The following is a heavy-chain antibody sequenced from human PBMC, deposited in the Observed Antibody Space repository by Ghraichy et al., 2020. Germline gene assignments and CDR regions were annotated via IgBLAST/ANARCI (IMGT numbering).Heavy chain of an antibody. Sequence: ASVKVSCKASGYTFTSYDINWVRQATGQGLEWKGWMNPNSGNTGYAQKFQGRVTMTRNTSISTAYMELSSLRSEDTAVYYCARSELLWFGEFPSNYGMDVWGQGTTVTVSS. V-gene: IGHV1-8*01. D-gene: IGHD3-10*01. CDR3: ARSELLWFGEFPSNYGMDV. CDR1: GYTFTSYD. J-gene: IGHJ6*02. CDR2: MNPNSGNT.